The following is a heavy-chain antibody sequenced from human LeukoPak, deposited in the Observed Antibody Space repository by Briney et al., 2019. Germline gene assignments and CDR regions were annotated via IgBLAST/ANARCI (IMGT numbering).Heavy chain of an antibody. CDR3: ARHTEHHTYFDY. CDR2: IYSGGRT. J-gene: IGHJ4*02. V-gene: IGHV3-66*04. D-gene: IGHD1-14*01. CDR1: GFTVSSNY. Sequence: GGSLRLSCAASGFTVSSNYMSWVRQAPGKGLEWVSVIYSGGRTYYADSVKGRFTISREDSKNTVYLQLNSLRVEDTAVYYCARHTEHHTYFDYWGQGTLVTVSS.